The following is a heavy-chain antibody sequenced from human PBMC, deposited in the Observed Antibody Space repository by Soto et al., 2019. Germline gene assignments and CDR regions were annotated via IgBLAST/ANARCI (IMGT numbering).Heavy chain of an antibody. D-gene: IGHD3-3*02. Sequence: QLVQSGAEVRKPGASVRVSCKASGYTFTSHAIAWVRRTPGEGLEWMGWISGYNGGTEYAQKFQGRVTMTSDTSTTTAHMEMRSLRSDDSGVYFCARVRVGSIYHGVDVWGQGTTVIVSS. V-gene: IGHV1-18*04. J-gene: IGHJ6*02. CDR3: ARVRVGSIYHGVDV. CDR1: GYTFTSHA. CDR2: ISGYNGGT.